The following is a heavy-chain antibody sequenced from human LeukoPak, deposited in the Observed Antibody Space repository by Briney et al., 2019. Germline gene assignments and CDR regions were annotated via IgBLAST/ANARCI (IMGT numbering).Heavy chain of an antibody. CDR3: ARRGYCTNGVCYPDSVDY. D-gene: IGHD2-8*01. Sequence: GESLKISFKGSGYRFTSYWIGWVRQMPGKGLEWMGIIYPGDSDTRYRPSFQGQVTISADKSISTAYLQWSSLKASETAMYYCARRGYCTNGVCYPDSVDYWGQGTLVTVSS. J-gene: IGHJ4*02. V-gene: IGHV5-51*01. CDR1: GYRFTSYW. CDR2: IYPGDSDT.